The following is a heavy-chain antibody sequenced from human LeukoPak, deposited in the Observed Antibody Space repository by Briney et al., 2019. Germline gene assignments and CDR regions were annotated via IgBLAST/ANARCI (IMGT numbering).Heavy chain of an antibody. J-gene: IGHJ4*02. CDR1: GFPFNTYV. Sequence: GGSLRLSCAASGFPFNTYVMSWVRQAPGKGLEWVSAINGGGSNTYYADSVKGRFTISRDNSKNMVYLQMNNLRAEDTAVYYCARWRWAQSEFIYWGQGSLVTVSS. V-gene: IGHV3-23*01. D-gene: IGHD5-24*01. CDR2: INGGGSNT. CDR3: ARWRWAQSEFIY.